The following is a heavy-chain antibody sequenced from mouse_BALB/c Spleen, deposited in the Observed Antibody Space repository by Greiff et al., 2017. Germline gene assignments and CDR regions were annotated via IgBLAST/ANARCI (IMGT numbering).Heavy chain of an antibody. V-gene: IGHV6-6*02. CDR2: IRLKSNNYAT. CDR1: GFTFSNYW. J-gene: IGHJ1*01. Sequence: EVMLVESGGGLVQPGGSMKLSCVASGFTFSNYWMNWVRQSPEKGLEWVAEIRLKSNNYATHYAESVKGRFTISRDDSKSSVYLQMNNLRAEDTGIYYCTSGYFDVWGAGTTVTVSS. CDR3: TSGYFDV.